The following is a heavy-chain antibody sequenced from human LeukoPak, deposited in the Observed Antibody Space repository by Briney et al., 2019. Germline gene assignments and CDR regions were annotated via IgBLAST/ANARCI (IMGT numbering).Heavy chain of an antibody. CDR3: ARVGAARTVDC. D-gene: IGHD6-6*01. J-gene: IGHJ4*02. V-gene: IGHV3-21*01. Sequence: PGGSLRLSCAASGFTFSTYAMSWVRQAAGKGLEWVSSISSSSSYIYYADSVKGRFTISRDNAKNSLYLQMNSLRAEDTAVYYCARVGAARTVDCWGQGTLVTVSS. CDR1: GFTFSTYA. CDR2: ISSSSSYI.